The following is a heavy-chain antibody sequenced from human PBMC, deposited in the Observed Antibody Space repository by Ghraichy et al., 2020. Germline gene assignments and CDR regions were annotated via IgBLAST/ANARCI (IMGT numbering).Heavy chain of an antibody. J-gene: IGHJ6*02. CDR3: ATDYPSNCSSTSCYSYYGMDV. CDR1: GYTLTELS. CDR2: FDPEDGET. Sequence: ASVKVSCKVSGYTLTELSMHWVRQAPGKGLEWMGGFDPEDGETIYAQKFQGRVTMTEDTSTDTAYMELSSLRSEDTAVYYCATDYPSNCSSTSCYSYYGMDVWGQGTTVTVSS. D-gene: IGHD2-2*01. V-gene: IGHV1-24*01.